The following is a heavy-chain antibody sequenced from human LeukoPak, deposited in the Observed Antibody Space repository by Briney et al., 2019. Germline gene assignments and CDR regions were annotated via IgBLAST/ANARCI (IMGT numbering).Heavy chain of an antibody. CDR2: IWFDKNQ. V-gene: IGHV3-33*01. J-gene: IGHJ3*02. D-gene: IGHD1-26*01. CDR1: GFILNDYG. Sequence: GGSLRLSSAASGFILNDYGMHWVRQAPGKGLEWVADIWFDKNQHFADSVKGRFAISRDNSKNTVYLQINSLRAEDTAVYYCARDRKSGSYSDAFDIWGQGTMVTVSS. CDR3: ARDRKSGSYSDAFDI.